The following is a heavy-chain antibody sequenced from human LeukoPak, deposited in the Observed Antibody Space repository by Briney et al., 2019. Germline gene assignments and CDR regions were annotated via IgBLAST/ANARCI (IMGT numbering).Heavy chain of an antibody. CDR2: ISDGGGST. J-gene: IGHJ4*02. CDR1: GFTFSSYA. Sequence: GGSLRLSCAASGFTFSSYAMTWVRQAPGKGLEWVSFISDGGGSTYYADSVKGRFTVSRDNSKNTMYLQMNSLRAEDTAVYYCAKGDGGNSILGYWGQGTLVTVSS. D-gene: IGHD4-23*01. CDR3: AKGDGGNSILGY. V-gene: IGHV3-23*01.